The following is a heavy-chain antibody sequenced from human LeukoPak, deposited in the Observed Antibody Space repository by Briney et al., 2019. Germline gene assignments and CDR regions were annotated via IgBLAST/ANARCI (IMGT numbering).Heavy chain of an antibody. V-gene: IGHV1-18*01. CDR2: ISAYNGNT. D-gene: IGHD2-15*01. CDR1: GYTFTSYG. J-gene: IGHJ4*02. CDR3: ARDRCSGGSCYSVFGY. Sequence: ASVKVSCKASGYTFTSYGISWVRQAPGQGLEWMGWISAYNGNTNYAQKLQGRVTMTTDTSTSTAYMELRSLRSDDTAVYYCARDRCSGGSCYSVFGYWGQGTLVTVSS.